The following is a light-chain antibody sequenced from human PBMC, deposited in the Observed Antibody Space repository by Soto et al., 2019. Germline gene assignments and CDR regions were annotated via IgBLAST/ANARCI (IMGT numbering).Light chain of an antibody. Sequence: QSALTQPASVSGSPGQSITISCTGTSSDVGGYNYVSWYQQPPGKVPKLMIYEVLRRPSGISDRFSGSKSGNTASLTISGLQAEDEADYYCSSYTTPSTFVFGGGTKLTVL. CDR2: EVL. V-gene: IGLV2-14*03. J-gene: IGLJ2*01. CDR3: SSYTTPSTFV. CDR1: SSDVGGYNY.